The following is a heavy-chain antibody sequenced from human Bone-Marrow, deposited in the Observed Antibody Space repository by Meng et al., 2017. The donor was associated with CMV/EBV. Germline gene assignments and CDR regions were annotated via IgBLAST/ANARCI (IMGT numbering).Heavy chain of an antibody. J-gene: IGHJ6*01. CDR1: GYTFTGYY. Sequence: ASVKVSCKASGYTFTGYYMHWVRQAPGQGLEWMGWINPNSGGTNYAQKFQGRVTMTSDTSISTAYMELSRLRSDATAVYYCASVYGFGYYYYGMGVWWQGTTVTVSS. D-gene: IGHD3-16*01. CDR3: ASVYGFGYYYYGMGV. CDR2: INPNSGGT. V-gene: IGHV1-2*02.